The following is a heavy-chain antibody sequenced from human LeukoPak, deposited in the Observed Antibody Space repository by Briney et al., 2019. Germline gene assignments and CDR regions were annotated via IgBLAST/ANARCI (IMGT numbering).Heavy chain of an antibody. CDR1: GFIFSDYY. CDR2: ISGSSTYT. D-gene: IGHD1-26*01. Sequence: GGSLRLSCASSGFIFSDYYMSWIRQAPGKGLEWVSHISGSSTYTNYADSVKGRFTISRDNANSSLYLQMDSLTAEDTAVFCCARVGSRGYYFDYWGQGTLVSVSS. J-gene: IGHJ4*02. V-gene: IGHV3-11*06. CDR3: ARVGSRGYYFDY.